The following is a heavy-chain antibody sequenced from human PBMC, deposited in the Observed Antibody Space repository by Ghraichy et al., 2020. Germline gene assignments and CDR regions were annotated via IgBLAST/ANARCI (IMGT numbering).Heavy chain of an antibody. Sequence: LSLTCAASGFTFSEHYMDWVRQAPGKGLEWVGRSRNKANSYTTEYAASVKGRFTISRDDSKNSLYLQMNSLKTEDTAVYYCAKLGYCVTTTCRGLGNWGQGTLVTVSS. J-gene: IGHJ4*02. V-gene: IGHV3-72*01. CDR1: GFTFSEHY. CDR2: SRNKANSYTT. CDR3: AKLGYCVTTTCRGLGN. D-gene: IGHD2-2*01.